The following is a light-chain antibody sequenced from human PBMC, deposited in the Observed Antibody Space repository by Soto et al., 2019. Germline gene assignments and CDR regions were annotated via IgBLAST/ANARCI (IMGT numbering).Light chain of an antibody. CDR3: QERGRWPRAT. J-gene: IGKJ4*01. V-gene: IGKV3-11*01. CDR2: TLS. Sequence: EMVLTQSPAPLSLSPGERATLSCRASQNVGPNFAWYQPKSGQPPRLLIHTLSSRATGIPARFSGGGSRTDFTLTISSLEPEDIAVYYWQERGRWPRATFGGGTKVEMK. CDR1: QNVGPN.